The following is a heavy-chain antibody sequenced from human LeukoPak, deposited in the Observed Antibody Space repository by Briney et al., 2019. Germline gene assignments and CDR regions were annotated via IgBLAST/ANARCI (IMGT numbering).Heavy chain of an antibody. J-gene: IGHJ4*02. CDR2: INSKSGDT. V-gene: IGHV1-2*02. CDR3: ARADSSDNAYSIGYFCA. CDR1: GYSLNDYF. D-gene: IGHD3-22*01. Sequence: ASVKVSCTGAGYSLNDYFIHWLRQAPGQGPEWLGWINSKSGDTDYGQQFRGRVNMTRDMAISTIYLELHSLRIDDTAIYYCARADSSDNAYSIGYFCAGGEGSLVAVSS.